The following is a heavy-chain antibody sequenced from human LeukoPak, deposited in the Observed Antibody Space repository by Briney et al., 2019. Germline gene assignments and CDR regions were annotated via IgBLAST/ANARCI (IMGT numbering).Heavy chain of an antibody. CDR3: ARYSDVWYFDL. D-gene: IGHD2-21*01. CDR1: GGSISSGGYY. J-gene: IGHJ2*01. V-gene: IGHV4-31*03. Sequence: SETLSLTCTVSGGSISSGGYYWSWIRQHPGKGLEWIGYIYYSGSTYYNPSLKSRVTISVDTSKNQFSLKLSSVTAADTAVYYCARYSDVWYFDLWGRGTLVTVSS. CDR2: IYYSGST.